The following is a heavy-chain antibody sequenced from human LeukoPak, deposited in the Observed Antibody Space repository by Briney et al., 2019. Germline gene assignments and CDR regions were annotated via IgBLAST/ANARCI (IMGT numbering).Heavy chain of an antibody. CDR1: GHTFTGYY. CDR3: ARDLGPRYFDY. Sequence: ASVKVSCKASGHTFTGYYMHWVRQAPGQGLEWMGWINTNTGNPTYAQGFTGRFVLSLDTSVSTAYLQISSLKAEDTAVYYCARDLGPRYFDYWGQGTQVTVSS. V-gene: IGHV7-4-1*02. J-gene: IGHJ4*02. CDR2: INTNTGNP.